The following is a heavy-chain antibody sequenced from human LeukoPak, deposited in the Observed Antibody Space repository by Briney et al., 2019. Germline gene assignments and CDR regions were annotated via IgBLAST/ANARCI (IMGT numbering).Heavy chain of an antibody. J-gene: IGHJ4*02. CDR3: AKSRYNWNAVPYFDY. D-gene: IGHD1-1*01. CDR2: ISGSGGST. Sequence: QSGGSLRLSCAASGFTFSSYAMSWVRQAPGKGLEWVSVISGSGGSTYYADSVKGRFTISRDNSKNTLYLQMNSLRAEDTAVYYCAKSRYNWNAVPYFDYWGQGTLVTVSS. V-gene: IGHV3-23*01. CDR1: GFTFSSYA.